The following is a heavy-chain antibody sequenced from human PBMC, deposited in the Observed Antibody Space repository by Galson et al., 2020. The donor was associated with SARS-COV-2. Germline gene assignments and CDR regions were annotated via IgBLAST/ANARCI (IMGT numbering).Heavy chain of an antibody. CDR1: GYTFTNYW. D-gene: IGHD6-19*01. Sequence: GESLKISCKGSGYTFTNYWIGWVRQMPGKGLEWMGIIYPGDSDTRYSPSFQGQVTISADTSISTAYLQWNSLKASDTAMYYCARHGMADTLWVAYWGQGTLVTVSS. CDR3: ARHGMADTLWVAY. CDR2: IYPGDSDT. J-gene: IGHJ4*02. V-gene: IGHV5-51*01.